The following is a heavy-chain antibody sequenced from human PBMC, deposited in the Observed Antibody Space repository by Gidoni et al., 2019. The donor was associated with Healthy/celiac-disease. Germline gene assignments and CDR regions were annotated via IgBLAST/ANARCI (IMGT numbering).Heavy chain of an antibody. D-gene: IGHD2-2*01. CDR2: IYHSGST. CDR1: GGSISSGGYS. V-gene: IGHV4-30-2*01. Sequence: QLQLQESGSGLVQPSQTLSLTCAVSGGSISSGGYSWSWIRQPPGKGLEWIGYIYHSGSTYYNPALKSRVTISVDRSKNQFSLKLSSVTAADTAVYYCARGTWDCSSTSCYFTVAYYFDYWGQGTLVTVSS. CDR3: ARGTWDCSSTSCYFTVAYYFDY. J-gene: IGHJ4*02.